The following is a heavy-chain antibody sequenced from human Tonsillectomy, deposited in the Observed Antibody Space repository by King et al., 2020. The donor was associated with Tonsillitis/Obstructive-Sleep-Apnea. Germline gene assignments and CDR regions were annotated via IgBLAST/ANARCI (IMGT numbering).Heavy chain of an antibody. V-gene: IGHV3-7*03. CDR1: GYTLSNYW. J-gene: IGHJ4*02. D-gene: IGHD2-8*01. CDR2: INQDGTTK. CDR3: ARDVNGNVDF. Sequence: VQLVESGGGLVQPGGYLSLSCAASGYTLSNYWMAWVRQAPGKGPEWVANINQDGTTKNHIDAVNGRFTISRDNAQNSLYLPNNSLGAEDAAFYYCARDVNGNVDFWGQGTLVTVSS.